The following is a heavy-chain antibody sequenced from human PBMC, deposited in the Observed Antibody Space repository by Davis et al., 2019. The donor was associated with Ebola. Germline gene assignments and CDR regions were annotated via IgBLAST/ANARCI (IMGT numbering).Heavy chain of an antibody. CDR1: GFSFSSYS. Sequence: GESLKISCAASGFSFSSYSMNWVRQAPGKGLEWVSSISSSSSYIYYADSVKGRLTISRDSAKDSLYLHMDSLRDDDTAVYYCARVYNWGFDFWGQGTLVTVSS. CDR2: ISSSSSYI. V-gene: IGHV3-21*01. CDR3: ARVYNWGFDF. J-gene: IGHJ4*02. D-gene: IGHD1-20*01.